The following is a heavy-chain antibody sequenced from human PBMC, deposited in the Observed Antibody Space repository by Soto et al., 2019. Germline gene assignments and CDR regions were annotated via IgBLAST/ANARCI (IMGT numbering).Heavy chain of an antibody. V-gene: IGHV5-51*01. J-gene: IGHJ4*02. CDR2: IYPGDSDT. D-gene: IGHD5-18*01. Sequence: GESLKISCKGSGYSFTSYWIGWVRQMPGKGLEWMGIIYPGDSDTRYSPSFQGQVTISADKSISTAYLQRSSLKASDTAMYFCARVDTSMVEDYWGQGTLVTVSS. CDR3: ARVDTSMVEDY. CDR1: GYSFTSYW.